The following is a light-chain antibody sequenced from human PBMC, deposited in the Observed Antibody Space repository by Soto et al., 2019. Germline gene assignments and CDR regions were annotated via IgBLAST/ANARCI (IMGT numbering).Light chain of an antibody. J-gene: IGKJ1*01. CDR2: GAS. Sequence: DIQRTQSPSSLSASVGDRVNLTCRAGQTIGTFLNWYQQKVGKAPKLLIFGASNLQSAVPSRFSGSGSGTDCTLTISSLQPEDFATYSCQKNYSSTWTFGQGTKVDIK. CDR1: QTIGTF. V-gene: IGKV1-39*01. CDR3: QKNYSSTWT.